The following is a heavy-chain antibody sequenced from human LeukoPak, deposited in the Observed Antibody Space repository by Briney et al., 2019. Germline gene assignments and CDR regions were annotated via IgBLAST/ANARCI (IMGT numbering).Heavy chain of an antibody. CDR3: ASLEYYDILTGDNWFDP. Sequence: GGSLRLSCAASGFTFSRYSMNWVRQAPGKGLECVSSISSGGIYIYYADSVKGRFTISSDNAKNSLFLRMNSLRAEDTAVYYCASLEYYDILTGDNWFDPWGQGTLVTVSS. CDR1: GFTFSRYS. CDR2: ISSGGIYI. D-gene: IGHD3-9*01. J-gene: IGHJ5*02. V-gene: IGHV3-21*01.